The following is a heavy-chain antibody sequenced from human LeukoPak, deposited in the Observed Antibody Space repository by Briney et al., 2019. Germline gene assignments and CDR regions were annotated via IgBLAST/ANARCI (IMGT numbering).Heavy chain of an antibody. V-gene: IGHV3-30*02. CDR1: EFSLSSYG. CDR2: IQYDGSNE. J-gene: IGHJ6*03. D-gene: IGHD6-13*01. CDR3: AKDRRPAGYYYYYYMDV. Sequence: GGSLRLSCAASEFSLSSYGMHWVRQAPGKGLEWVAFIQYDGSNEYYADSVKGRFTISRDNSKNTLHLQMSSLGAEDTAVYYCAKDRRPAGYYYYYYMDVWGKGTTVTVSS.